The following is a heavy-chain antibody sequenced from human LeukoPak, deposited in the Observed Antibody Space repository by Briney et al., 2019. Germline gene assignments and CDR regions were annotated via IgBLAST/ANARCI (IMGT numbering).Heavy chain of an antibody. D-gene: IGHD3-16*01. J-gene: IGHJ6*03. CDR3: ARVGHLSNYYYYMDV. CDR1: GFTFSSYA. CDR2: ISYDGSNK. V-gene: IGHV3-30*14. Sequence: GGSLRLSCAASGFTFSSYAMHWVRQAPGKGLEWVAVISYDGSNKYYADSVKGRFTISRDNSKNTLYLQMNSLRAEDTAVYYCARVGHLSNYYYYMDVWGKGTTVTISS.